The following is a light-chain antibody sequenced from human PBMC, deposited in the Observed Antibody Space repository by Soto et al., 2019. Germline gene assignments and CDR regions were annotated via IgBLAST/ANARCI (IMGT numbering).Light chain of an antibody. J-gene: IGLJ2*01. CDR1: SSDVGGYNY. Sequence: QSVLTQPASVSGSPGQSIAISCTGTSSDVGGYNYVSWYQHHPGKAPKLMIYDVSNRPSGVSNRFSGSKSGNTASLTISGLQAEDEADYYCSSYTSSITLYVVFGGGTKLTVL. CDR2: DVS. V-gene: IGLV2-14*03. CDR3: SSYTSSITLYVV.